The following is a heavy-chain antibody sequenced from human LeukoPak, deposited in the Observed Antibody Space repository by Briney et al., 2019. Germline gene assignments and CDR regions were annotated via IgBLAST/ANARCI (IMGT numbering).Heavy chain of an antibody. V-gene: IGHV3-7*01. CDR1: GFTFSRYW. D-gene: IGHD1/OR15-1a*01. CDR2: IKEDGREK. Sequence: GGSLRLSCAVSGFTFSRYWMNWVRQAPGKGLEWVANIKEDGREKNYVDSVKGRFTTSTDNALNSVFLQMDSLRVEDTALYFCARGLIGTGGIDFWGQGTLVTVSS. J-gene: IGHJ4*02. CDR3: ARGLIGTGGIDF.